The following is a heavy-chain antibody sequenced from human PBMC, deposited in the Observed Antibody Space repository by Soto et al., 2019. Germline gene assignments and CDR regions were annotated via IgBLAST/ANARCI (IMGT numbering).Heavy chain of an antibody. J-gene: IGHJ6*02. D-gene: IGHD3-10*01. CDR2: IDPSDSQT. CDR3: ARQMARGVISYYYYGMDV. Sequence: GESLKISCKGSGYSFAGYWITWVRQKPGKGLEWMGRIDPSDSQTYYSPSFRGQVTISADRSISTAYLQWSSLKASYTAIYYCARQMARGVISYYYYGMDVGGQGTTVTVSS. V-gene: IGHV5-10-1*04. CDR1: GYSFAGYW.